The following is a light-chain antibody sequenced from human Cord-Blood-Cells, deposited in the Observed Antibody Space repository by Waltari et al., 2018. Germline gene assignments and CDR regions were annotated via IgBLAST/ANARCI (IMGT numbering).Light chain of an antibody. J-gene: IGKJ2*03. CDR1: ESVSSN. CDR3: QQYNNWPS. V-gene: IGKV3-15*01. CDR2: GAS. Sequence: EIVMTQSPATLSVSPGERATLSCRAGESVSSNLAWYQQKPGQAPRLLIYGASTRATGIPARCSGSGSGTEFTLTISSLQSEEFAVYYCQQYNNWPSFGQGTKLEIK.